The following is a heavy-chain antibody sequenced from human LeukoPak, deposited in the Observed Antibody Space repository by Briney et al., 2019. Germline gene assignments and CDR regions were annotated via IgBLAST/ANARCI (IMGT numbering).Heavy chain of an antibody. D-gene: IGHD1-26*01. CDR1: GFSFSSYG. CDR3: ARTPYSGSSPQYYYLDV. CDR2: IWFDGIYK. V-gene: IGHV3-30*02. Sequence: PGESLRLSCTASGFSFSSYGMHWVRQTPGGGPEWLTYIWFDGIYKYYAKSVKDRFTISRDNSANTVYPHMSSLRPEDTALYYCARTPYSGSSPQYYYLDVWGKGTTVTVSS. J-gene: IGHJ6*03.